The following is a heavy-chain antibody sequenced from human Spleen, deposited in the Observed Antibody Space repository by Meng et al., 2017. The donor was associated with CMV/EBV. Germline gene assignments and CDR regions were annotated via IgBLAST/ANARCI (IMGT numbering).Heavy chain of an antibody. V-gene: IGHV1-69*02. D-gene: IGHD4-23*01. Sequence: SVKVSCKASGYTFAGYLIHWVRQAPGQGLEWMGRIIPILGIANYAQKFQGRVTITADKSTSTAYMELSSLRSEDTAVYYCASTVVTRWYFDLWGRGTLVTVSS. CDR2: IIPILGIA. CDR1: GYTFAGYL. CDR3: ASTVVTRWYFDL. J-gene: IGHJ2*01.